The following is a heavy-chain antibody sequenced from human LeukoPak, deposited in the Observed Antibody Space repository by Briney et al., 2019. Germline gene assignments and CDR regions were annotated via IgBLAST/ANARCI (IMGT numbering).Heavy chain of an antibody. CDR3: ARHPTYYYDSSGYRGGFDY. Sequence: TSETLSLTCTVSGGSISSSSYYWGWIRQPPGKGLEWIGSIYYSGSTYYNPSLKSRVTISVDTPKNQFSLKLSSVTAADTAVYYCARHPTYYYDSSGYRGGFDYWGQGTLVTVSS. CDR1: GGSISSSSYY. D-gene: IGHD3-22*01. CDR2: IYYSGST. J-gene: IGHJ4*02. V-gene: IGHV4-39*01.